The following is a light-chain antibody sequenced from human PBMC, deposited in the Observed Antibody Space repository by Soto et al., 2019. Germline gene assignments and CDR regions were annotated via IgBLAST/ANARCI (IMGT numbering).Light chain of an antibody. J-gene: IGKJ5*01. V-gene: IGKV1-9*01. CDR1: QDISTH. Sequence: IQLTQSPSSLSASVGDRVTISCRASQDISTHLAWFAQKPGRAPQLLIYAASTLHSGVPSRFSGSGSGTDFTLTISSLQPEDFSTYYCQHLYTYPITFGPGTRLDIK. CDR3: QHLYTYPIT. CDR2: AAS.